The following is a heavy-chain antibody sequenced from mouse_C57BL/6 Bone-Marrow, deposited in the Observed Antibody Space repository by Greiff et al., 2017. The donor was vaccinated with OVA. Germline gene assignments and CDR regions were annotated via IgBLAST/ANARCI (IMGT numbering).Heavy chain of an antibody. CDR3: ARPRPSYAMDY. Sequence: EVHLVESGGGLVQPGGSLKLSCAASGFTFSDYYMYWVRQTPEKRLEWVAYISNGGGSTYYPDTVKGRFTISRDNAKNTLYLQMSRLKSEDTAMYYCARPRPSYAMDYWGQGTSVTVSS. J-gene: IGHJ4*01. CDR1: GFTFSDYY. D-gene: IGHD6-1*01. V-gene: IGHV5-12*01. CDR2: ISNGGGST.